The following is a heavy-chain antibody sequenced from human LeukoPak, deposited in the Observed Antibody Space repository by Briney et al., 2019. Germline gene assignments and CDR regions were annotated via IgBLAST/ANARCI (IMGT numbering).Heavy chain of an antibody. CDR2: ISYDGSNK. J-gene: IGHJ4*02. Sequence: GRSLRLSCAASGFTFSSYAMHWVRQAPGKGLEWVAVISYDGSNKYYADSVKGRFTISRDNSKNTLYLQMNSLRAEDTAVYYCAKDLTTVKRGVDYWGQGTLVTVSS. CDR3: AKDLTTVKRGVDY. CDR1: GFTFSSYA. D-gene: IGHD4-4*01. V-gene: IGHV3-30-3*01.